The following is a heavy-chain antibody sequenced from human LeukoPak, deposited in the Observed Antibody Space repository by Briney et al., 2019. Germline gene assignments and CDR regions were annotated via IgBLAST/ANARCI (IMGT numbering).Heavy chain of an antibody. J-gene: IGHJ6*02. Sequence: ASVKVSCKASGYTFTGYYMHWVRQAPGQGLEWMGWINPNSGGTNYTQKFQGRVTMTRDTSISTAYMELSRLRSDDTAVYYCARGTLGYCSSTSCSGNYGMDVWGQGTTVTVSS. V-gene: IGHV1-2*02. CDR2: INPNSGGT. CDR3: ARGTLGYCSSTSCSGNYGMDV. D-gene: IGHD2-2*01. CDR1: GYTFTGYY.